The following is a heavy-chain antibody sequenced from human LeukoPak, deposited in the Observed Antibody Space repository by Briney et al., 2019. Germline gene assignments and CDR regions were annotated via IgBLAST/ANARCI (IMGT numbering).Heavy chain of an antibody. CDR1: GGSISSSSYY. D-gene: IGHD2-15*01. CDR2: IYYSGST. Sequence: SETLSLTCTVSGGSISSSSYYWGWIRQPPGKGLEWIGSIYYSGSTYYNPSLKSRVTISADTSKNQFSLKLSSVTAADTAVYYCARFSVVANFDYWGQGTLVTVSS. V-gene: IGHV4-39*01. CDR3: ARFSVVANFDY. J-gene: IGHJ4*02.